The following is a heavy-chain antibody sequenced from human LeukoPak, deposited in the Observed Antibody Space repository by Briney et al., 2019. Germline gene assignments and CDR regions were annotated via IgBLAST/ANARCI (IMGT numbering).Heavy chain of an antibody. CDR2: ISGSGGST. J-gene: IGHJ6*02. D-gene: IGHD3-22*01. CDR3: ATPLYYYDSSGYYGPDYYYGMDV. Sequence: GGSLRLSCAASGFTFSSYAMSWVRQAPGKGLEWVSAISGSGGSTYYADSVKGRFTISRDNSKNTLYLQMNSLRAEDTAVYYCATPLYYYDSSGYYGPDYYYGMDVWGQGTTVTVSS. V-gene: IGHV3-23*01. CDR1: GFTFSSYA.